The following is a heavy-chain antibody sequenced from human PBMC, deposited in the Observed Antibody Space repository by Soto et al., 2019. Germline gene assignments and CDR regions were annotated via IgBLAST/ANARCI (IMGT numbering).Heavy chain of an antibody. V-gene: IGHV1-24*01. CDR2: FDPEDGET. Sequence: QVQLVQSGAEVKKPGASVKVSCKVSGYTLTELSMHWVRQAPGKGLEWMGGFDPEDGETIYAQKFQGRVTMTEDTSTDTAYMELSSLRSEDTAVYYCATDAAPGTVVTPTLYYYYGMDVWGQGTTVTVSS. D-gene: IGHD2-21*02. CDR1: GYTLTELS. J-gene: IGHJ6*02. CDR3: ATDAAPGTVVTPTLYYYYGMDV.